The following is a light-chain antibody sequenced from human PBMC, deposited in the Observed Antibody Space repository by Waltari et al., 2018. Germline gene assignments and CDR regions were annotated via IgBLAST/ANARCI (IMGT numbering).Light chain of an antibody. CDR1: SGSIASNY. Sequence: NFMLTQPHSVSESPGKTLTISCTRSSGSIASNYVPWYQTRPGRAPITVISEDNERHSGVPVRFSGSIDSSSNSASLTISGLKTEDEADYYCQSYNSSNVIFGGGTKLTVL. CDR2: EDN. V-gene: IGLV6-57*04. CDR3: QSYNSSNVI. J-gene: IGLJ2*01.